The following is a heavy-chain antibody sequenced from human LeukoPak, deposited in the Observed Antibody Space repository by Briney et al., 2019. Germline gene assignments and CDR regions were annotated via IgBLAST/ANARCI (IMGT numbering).Heavy chain of an antibody. CDR2: ITWNSDDM. Sequence: PGRSLRLSCAASGFSFEAYGMYWVRQAPGKGLEWVSGITWNSDDMAYADSVKGRFTISRDNAKNCLYLQTNSLTVEDTALYYCTRVTSWRTGFDYWGQGTLVTVSS. CDR1: GFSFEAYG. J-gene: IGHJ4*02. CDR3: TRVTSWRTGFDY. V-gene: IGHV3-9*01. D-gene: IGHD1-1*01.